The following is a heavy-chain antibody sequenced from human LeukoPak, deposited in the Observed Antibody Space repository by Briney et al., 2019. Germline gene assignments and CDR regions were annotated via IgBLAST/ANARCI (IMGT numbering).Heavy chain of an antibody. CDR3: AKGYYDSSGYPNWFDP. V-gene: IGHV3-13*01. J-gene: IGHJ5*02. D-gene: IGHD3-22*01. CDR2: IGTAGDT. Sequence: PGGSLRLSCAASGFTFSSYDMHWVRQATGKGLEWVSAIGTAGDTYYPGSVKGRFTISRENAKNSLYLQMNSLRAEDTAVYYCAKGYYDSSGYPNWFDPWGRGTLVTVSS. CDR1: GFTFSSYD.